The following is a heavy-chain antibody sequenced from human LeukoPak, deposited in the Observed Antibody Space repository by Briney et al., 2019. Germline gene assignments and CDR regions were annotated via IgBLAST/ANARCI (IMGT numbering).Heavy chain of an antibody. V-gene: IGHV3-23*01. J-gene: IGHJ1*01. CDR3: AKTAAGAEYFQH. Sequence: GGSLRLSCAASGFTFSSYAMSWARQAPGKGLEWVSAISGSGGSTYYADSVKRRFTISRDNSKNTLYLQMNSLRAEDTAVYYCAKTAAGAEYFQHWGQGTLVTVSS. CDR1: GFTFSSYA. D-gene: IGHD6-13*01. CDR2: ISGSGGST.